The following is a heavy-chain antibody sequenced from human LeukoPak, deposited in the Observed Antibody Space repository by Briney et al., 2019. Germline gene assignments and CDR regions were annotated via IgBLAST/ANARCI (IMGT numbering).Heavy chain of an antibody. CDR2: ISGSGGST. Sequence: GGSLRLSCAASGFTFSSYAMSWVRQAPGKGLEWVSAISGSGGSTYYADSVKVRFTISRDNSKNTLYLQMNSLRAEDTAVYHCAKAALYREVDTAMPFRWGQGTLVTVSS. V-gene: IGHV3-23*01. CDR1: GFTFSSYA. D-gene: IGHD5-18*01. J-gene: IGHJ4*02. CDR3: AKAALYREVDTAMPFR.